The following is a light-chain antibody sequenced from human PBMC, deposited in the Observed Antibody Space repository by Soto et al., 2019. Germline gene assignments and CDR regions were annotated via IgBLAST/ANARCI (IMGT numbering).Light chain of an antibody. J-gene: IGKJ1*01. Sequence: AIRMIQSPSSLSASTGDRVTITCRASQGISNWLAWYQQRPGKAPKLLVYGASTLQSGVPSRFSGSGSGTDFTLTISGLQSEDFATYYCQHYKNYPWTFGQGTKVEVK. CDR3: QHYKNYPWT. CDR1: QGISNW. CDR2: GAS. V-gene: IGKV1-8*01.